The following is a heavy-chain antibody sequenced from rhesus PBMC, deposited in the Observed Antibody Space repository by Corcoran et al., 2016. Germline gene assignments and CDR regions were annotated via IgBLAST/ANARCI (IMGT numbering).Heavy chain of an antibody. CDR3: ARYSGSYYRDY. J-gene: IGHJ4*01. D-gene: IGHD3-16*01. CDR2: ISGSGGRT. V-gene: IGHV4-173*01. Sequence: QLQLQESGPGLVKPSETLSLTCTVSGGSISNNYWSWIRQPPGKGLEWIGRISGSGGRTDYNPSLKSRVTIFTDTSKNQFSLKLNSVTAADTAIYYCARYSGSYYRDYWGQGVLVTVSS. CDR1: GGSISNNY.